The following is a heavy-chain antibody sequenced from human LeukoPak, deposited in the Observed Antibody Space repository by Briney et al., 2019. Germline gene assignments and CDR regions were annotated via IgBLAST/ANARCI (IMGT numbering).Heavy chain of an antibody. D-gene: IGHD2-15*01. CDR2: INHSGST. V-gene: IGHV4-34*01. Sequence: PSETLSLTCAVYGGSFSGYYWSWIRQPPGKGLEWIGEINHSGSTNYNPSLKSRVTISVDTSKNQFSLKLSSVTAADTAVYYCARGLYGGSWLSVYYYYGMDVWGRGTTVTVSS. CDR1: GGSFSGYY. J-gene: IGHJ6*02. CDR3: ARGLYGGSWLSVYYYYGMDV.